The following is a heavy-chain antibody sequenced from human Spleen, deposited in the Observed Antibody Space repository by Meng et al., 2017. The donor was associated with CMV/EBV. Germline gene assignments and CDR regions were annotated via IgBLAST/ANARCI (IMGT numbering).Heavy chain of an antibody. CDR2: IRYDGSNK. Sequence: QGRLWESGGGLVKPGRSLRLSCAASGFTFSSYGMHWVRQAPGKGLEWVAFIRYDGSNKYYADSVKGRFTISRDNSKNTLYLQMNSLRAEDTAVYYCAKEGWLDPWGQGTLVTVSS. CDR3: AKEGWLDP. V-gene: IGHV3-30*02. J-gene: IGHJ5*02. CDR1: GFTFSSYG.